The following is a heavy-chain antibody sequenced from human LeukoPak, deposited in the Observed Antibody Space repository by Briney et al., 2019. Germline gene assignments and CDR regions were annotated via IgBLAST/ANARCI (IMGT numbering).Heavy chain of an antibody. CDR1: GGSISSGDYY. J-gene: IGHJ6*03. CDR3: AREIQLWSRNYYYYMDV. D-gene: IGHD5-18*01. Sequence: SQTLSLTCTVSGGSISSGDYYWSWIRQPPGKGLEWIGYIYYRGSTNYNPSLKSRVTISVDTSKNQFSLKLSSVTAADTAVYYCAREIQLWSRNYYYYMDVWGKGTTVTVSS. V-gene: IGHV4-61*08. CDR2: IYYRGST.